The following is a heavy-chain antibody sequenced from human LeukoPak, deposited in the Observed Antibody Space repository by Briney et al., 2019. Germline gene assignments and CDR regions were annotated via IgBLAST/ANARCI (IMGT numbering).Heavy chain of an antibody. CDR3: TRPLYCGGDCYPREIADY. Sequence: GGSLRLSCAASGFTFSGSAMHWVRRASGKGLEWVGRIRSKANSYATAYAASVKGRFTISRDDSKNTAYLQMNSLKTEDTAVYYCTRPLYCGGDCYPREIADYWGQGTLVTVSS. CDR2: IRSKANSYAT. D-gene: IGHD2-21*02. J-gene: IGHJ4*02. CDR1: GFTFSGSA. V-gene: IGHV3-73*01.